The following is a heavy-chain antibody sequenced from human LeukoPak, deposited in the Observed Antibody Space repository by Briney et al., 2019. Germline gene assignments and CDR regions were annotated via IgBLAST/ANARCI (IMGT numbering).Heavy chain of an antibody. CDR2: IYYSGST. J-gene: IGHJ3*02. CDR3: ARRVLRYFDWLSYAFDI. CDR1: GVSMTTYY. D-gene: IGHD3-9*01. V-gene: IGHV4-59*12. Sequence: SETLSLTCTVSGVSMTTYYWIWIRQPPGKGLEWIGYIYYSGSTTYNPSLSSRVTISVDTSKNQFSLQLSSVPAADTAVYYCARRVLRYFDWLSYAFDIWGQETMVTVSS.